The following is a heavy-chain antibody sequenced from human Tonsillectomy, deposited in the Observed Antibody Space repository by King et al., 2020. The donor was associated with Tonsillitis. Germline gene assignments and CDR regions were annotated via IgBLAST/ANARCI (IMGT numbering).Heavy chain of an antibody. CDR1: GYSFTSFW. J-gene: IGHJ4*02. V-gene: IGHV5-51*01. Sequence: VQLVQSGAEVKKPGESLKISCKGSGYSFTSFWIGWVRQMPGKGLEWMGLIYPADSDTRYSPSFQGQVTITADKSTSTAYLQWSSLKASDTAIYYCARPLGYGQGSGDYWGQGTLVTVSS. CDR3: ARPLGYGQGSGDY. D-gene: IGHD5-18*01. CDR2: IYPADSDT.